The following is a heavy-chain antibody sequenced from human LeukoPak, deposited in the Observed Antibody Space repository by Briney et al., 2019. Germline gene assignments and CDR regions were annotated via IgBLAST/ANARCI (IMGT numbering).Heavy chain of an antibody. V-gene: IGHV3-74*01. CDR3: VGLPPTKWAQLNV. D-gene: IGHD5/OR15-5a*01. CDR1: GFSFSWYW. J-gene: IGHJ4*02. CDR2: INGDGIVT. Sequence: GGCLRLSCAASGFSFSWYWMDWVRQVPGKGLVWVLRINGDGIVTNYADSVTGRFTISRDNAKNTLYLQMNSLRAEDTAVYYCVGLPPTKWAQLNVWGGGTLVTVSS.